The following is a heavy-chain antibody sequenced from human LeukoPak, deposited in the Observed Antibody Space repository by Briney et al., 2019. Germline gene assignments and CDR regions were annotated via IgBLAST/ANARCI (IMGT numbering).Heavy chain of an antibody. CDR1: GGSFSGYY. V-gene: IGHV4-34*01. J-gene: IGHJ4*02. CDR2: INHSGST. CDR3: ARGMDTAMVKGLECFDY. D-gene: IGHD5-18*01. Sequence: SETLSVTCAVYGGSFSGYYWSWIRQPPGKGLEWIGEINHSGSTNYNPSLKSRVTISVDTSKNQFSLKLSSVTAADTAVYYCARGMDTAMVKGLECFDYWGQGTLVTVSS.